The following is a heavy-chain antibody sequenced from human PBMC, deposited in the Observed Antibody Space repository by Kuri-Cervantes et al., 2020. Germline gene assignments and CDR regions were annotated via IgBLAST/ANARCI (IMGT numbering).Heavy chain of an antibody. CDR3: ARDPSGYGAPLYYYYGMDV. J-gene: IGHJ6*02. D-gene: IGHD3-10*01. Sequence: GGSLRLSCAASGFTFSSYGMHWVRQAPGKGLEWVAVISYDGSNKYYADSVKGRFTISRDNSKNTLYLQMNSLRAEDTAVYYCARDPSGYGAPLYYYYGMDVWGQGTTVSVSS. CDR1: GFTFSSYG. CDR2: ISYDGSNK. V-gene: IGHV3-30*03.